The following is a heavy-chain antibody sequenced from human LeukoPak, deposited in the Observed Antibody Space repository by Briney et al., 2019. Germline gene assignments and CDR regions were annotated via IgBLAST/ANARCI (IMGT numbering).Heavy chain of an antibody. D-gene: IGHD4-23*01. CDR1: GDSVSSNTAA. J-gene: IGHJ3*01. Sequence: SQTLSLTCAISGDSVSSNTAAWNWIRQSPSRGLEWLGRTYYRSKWSYDYAPSVKSRISINADTSKNQFSLQLNSVTPEDTAVYYCAGNLLAGFDAYDFWGQGTVVTVSS. CDR3: AGNLLAGFDAYDF. CDR2: TYYRSKWSY. V-gene: IGHV6-1*01.